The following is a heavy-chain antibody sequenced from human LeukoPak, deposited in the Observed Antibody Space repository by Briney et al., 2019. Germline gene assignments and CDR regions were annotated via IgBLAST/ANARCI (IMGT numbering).Heavy chain of an antibody. D-gene: IGHD3-22*01. CDR1: GGSFTEYF. Sequence: PPETLSLTCTLYGGSFTEYFWTWIPQSPGKGREGRGEINDYTGDTNYNPSLNSRVSISQEKYKNQFSLDLRSVTAADAAVYYCARGRIAKIVVVHSFSYGMDVWGQGTTVTVSS. CDR2: INDYTGDT. J-gene: IGHJ6*02. V-gene: IGHV4-34*01. CDR3: ARGRIAKIVVVHSFSYGMDV.